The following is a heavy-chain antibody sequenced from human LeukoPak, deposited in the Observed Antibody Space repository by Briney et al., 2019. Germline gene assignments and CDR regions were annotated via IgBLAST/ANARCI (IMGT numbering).Heavy chain of an antibody. J-gene: IGHJ4*02. D-gene: IGHD6-19*01. Sequence: GGSLSLSCAASGFTFSGYIMNWVRQAPGKGLEWVSFIGTSGNTIYYADSVKGRFTVSRDNAKNSLYLQMNSLRAEDTAVYYCARDQWLDYWGQGTLVTVSS. CDR3: ARDQWLDY. CDR1: GFTFSGYI. CDR2: IGTSGNTI. V-gene: IGHV3-48*01.